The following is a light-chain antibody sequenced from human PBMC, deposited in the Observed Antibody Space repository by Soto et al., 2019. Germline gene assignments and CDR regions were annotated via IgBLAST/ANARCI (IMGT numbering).Light chain of an antibody. J-gene: IGLJ1*01. CDR2: SNN. Sequence: QSVLTQPPSASGTPGQRVTISCSGSRSSIGSNTVNWYQHLPGSAPPLLIYSNNHRPSGVPDRFSASKAGASASLAISGLQSEDEGDYYCAAWDASLGGFYVFGSGTKLTVL. V-gene: IGLV1-44*01. CDR1: RSSIGSNT. CDR3: AAWDASLGGFYV.